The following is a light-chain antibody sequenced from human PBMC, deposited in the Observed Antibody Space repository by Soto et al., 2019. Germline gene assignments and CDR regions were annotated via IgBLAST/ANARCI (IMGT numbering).Light chain of an antibody. CDR1: QSVSSSY. CDR3: QQYNNWPPFT. CDR2: GAS. Sequence: VVTKAPRTLSLSPGERATLSCRASQSVSSSYLAWYQQKPGQAPRLLIYGASSRATGIPDRFSGSGSGTDFTLTISRLEPEDFAVYYCQQYNNWPPFTFGQGTRVEIK. J-gene: IGKJ1*01. V-gene: IGKV3-20*01.